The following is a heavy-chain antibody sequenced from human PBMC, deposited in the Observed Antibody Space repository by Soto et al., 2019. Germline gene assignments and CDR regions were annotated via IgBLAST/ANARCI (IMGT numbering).Heavy chain of an antibody. CDR2: IYSGGST. Sequence: GGSLRLSCAASGFTVSSNYMSWVRQAPGKGLEWVSVIYSGGSTYYADSVKGRFTISRDNSKNTLYLQMNSLRAEDTAVYYCARTLDRYLNCFDPWGQGTLVTVSS. V-gene: IGHV3-53*01. CDR1: GFTVSSNY. CDR3: ARTLDRYLNCFDP. D-gene: IGHD1-1*01. J-gene: IGHJ5*02.